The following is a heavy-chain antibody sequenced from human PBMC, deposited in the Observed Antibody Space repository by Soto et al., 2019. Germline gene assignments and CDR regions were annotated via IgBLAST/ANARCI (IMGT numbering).Heavy chain of an antibody. J-gene: IGHJ1*01. CDR1: GFTFSSYG. CDR2: IWYDGSNK. V-gene: IGHV3-33*01. D-gene: IGHD1-1*01. CDR3: ARDGGYPVAEYFQH. Sequence: QVQLVESGGGVVQPGRSLRLSCAASGFTFSSYGMHWVRQAPGKGLEWVAVIWYDGSNKYYADSVKGRFTISRDNSKNTLYLQMNSLRADDTAVYYCARDGGYPVAEYFQHWGHGTLVTVSS.